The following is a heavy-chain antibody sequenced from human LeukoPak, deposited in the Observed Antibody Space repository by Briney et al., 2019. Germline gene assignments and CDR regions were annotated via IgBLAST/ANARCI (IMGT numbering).Heavy chain of an antibody. J-gene: IGHJ3*02. CDR1: GFTFSSYW. V-gene: IGHV3-7*03. D-gene: IGHD2-15*01. CDR3: AKAWEATPIDAFDI. Sequence: PGGSLRLSCAASGFTFSSYWMSWVRQAPGKGLEWVANIKQDGSEKYYVDSVKGRFTISRDNAKNSLYLQMNSLRAEDTAVYYCAKAWEATPIDAFDIWGQGTMVTVSS. CDR2: IKQDGSEK.